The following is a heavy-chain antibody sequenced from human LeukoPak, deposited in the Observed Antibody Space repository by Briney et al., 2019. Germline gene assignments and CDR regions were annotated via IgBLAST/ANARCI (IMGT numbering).Heavy chain of an antibody. Sequence: ASVKVSCKASGYTFTTYEINWVRQATGQGLEWMGWMNPNSGNAGYAQKFQGRVTMTRDISISTAYMELSGLRYEDTAVYYCARHTAVLPGDYWGQGTLVTVSS. CDR1: GYTFTTYE. V-gene: IGHV1-8*01. CDR3: ARHTAVLPGDY. D-gene: IGHD5-18*01. J-gene: IGHJ4*02. CDR2: MNPNSGNA.